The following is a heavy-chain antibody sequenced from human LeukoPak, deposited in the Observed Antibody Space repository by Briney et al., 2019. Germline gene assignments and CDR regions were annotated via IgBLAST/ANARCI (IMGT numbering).Heavy chain of an antibody. V-gene: IGHV4-39*01. CDR1: GGSISSSSYY. J-gene: IGHJ6*03. Sequence: PSETLSLTCTVSGGSISSSSYYWGWIRQPPGKGLEWIGSIYYSGSTYYNPSLKSRVTISVDTSKNQFSLKLSSVTAADTAVYDCARAVAGMGSERYGYYYYMDVWGKGTTVTVSS. CDR3: ARAVAGMGSERYGYYYYMDV. D-gene: IGHD6-19*01. CDR2: IYYSGST.